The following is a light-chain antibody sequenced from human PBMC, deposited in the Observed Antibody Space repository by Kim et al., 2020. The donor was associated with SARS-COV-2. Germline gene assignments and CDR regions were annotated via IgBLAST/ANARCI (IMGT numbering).Light chain of an antibody. CDR2: YDS. Sequence: QGKTARRTCGGNNIGSKSVVWYQQKPGQAPVLVIYYDSDRPSGIPERFSGSNSGNTAALTISRVEAGDEADYYCQVWDSSSDHRVFGGGTQLTVL. V-gene: IGLV3-21*04. CDR1: NIGSKS. CDR3: QVWDSSSDHRV. J-gene: IGLJ3*02.